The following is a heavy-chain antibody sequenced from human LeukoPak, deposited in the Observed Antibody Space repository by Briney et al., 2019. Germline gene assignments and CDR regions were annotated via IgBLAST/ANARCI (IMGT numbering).Heavy chain of an antibody. J-gene: IGHJ4*02. CDR3: AKAPSSSGWPEGDRSY. V-gene: IGHV3-23*01. CDR1: GFTFSSYA. D-gene: IGHD6-19*01. Sequence: GGSLRLSCAASGFTFSSYAMSWVRQAPGKGLEWVSAISGSGGSTYYADSVKGRFTISRDNSKNTLYLQMNSLRAEDTAVYYCAKAPSSSGWPEGDRSYWGQGTLVTVSS. CDR2: ISGSGGST.